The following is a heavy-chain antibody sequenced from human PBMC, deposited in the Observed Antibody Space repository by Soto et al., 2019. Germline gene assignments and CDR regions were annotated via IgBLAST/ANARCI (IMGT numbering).Heavy chain of an antibody. V-gene: IGHV1-3*04. J-gene: IGHJ3*02. CDR3: ARDPWGGAVDAFDI. CDR2: INTGKGNT. CDR1: GYNFTTYA. D-gene: IGHD3-10*01. Sequence: ASVKVSCKASGYNFTTYAIHWARQAPGQRLEWMGWINTGKGNTKYSQKFQGRVTITRDTSASTAYMDLSSLRSGDTAVYYCARDPWGGAVDAFDIWGQGTMVTVSS.